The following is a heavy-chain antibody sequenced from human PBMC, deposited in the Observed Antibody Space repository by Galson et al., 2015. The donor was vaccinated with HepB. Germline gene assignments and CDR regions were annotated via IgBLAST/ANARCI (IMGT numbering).Heavy chain of an antibody. CDR3: AKGGTTENFPFDY. J-gene: IGHJ4*02. CDR2: IIPIFGTP. CDR1: GDTLSSYV. V-gene: IGHV1-69*01. Sequence: SCKASGDTLSSYVITWVRQAPGQGLEWMGGIIPIFGTPNYAQKFQGRVTNTADESTSTAYMDLSSLRSDDTAVYYCAKGGTTENFPFDYWGQGTLVTVSS. D-gene: IGHD1-1*01.